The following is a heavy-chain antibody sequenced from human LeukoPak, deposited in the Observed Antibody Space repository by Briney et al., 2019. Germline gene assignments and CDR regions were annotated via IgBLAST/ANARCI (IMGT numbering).Heavy chain of an antibody. J-gene: IGHJ3*02. D-gene: IGHD2-2*01. CDR1: GYTFTSYY. Sequence: ASVKVSCKASGYTFTSYYMHWVRQAPGQGLEWMGLINPSGGSTSYAQKFQGRVTMTRDMSTSTVYMELSRLRSDDTAVYYCARARGYGLVVPAAMYAFDIWGQGTMVTVSS. CDR3: ARARGYGLVVPAAMYAFDI. V-gene: IGHV1-46*01. CDR2: INPSGGST.